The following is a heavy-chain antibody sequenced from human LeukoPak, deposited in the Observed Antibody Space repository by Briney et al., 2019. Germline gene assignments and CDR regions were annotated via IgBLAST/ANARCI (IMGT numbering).Heavy chain of an antibody. Sequence: GESLKISCKGSGYTFSSYWIGWVRQMPGKGLEWMGIIHPGDSDTRYSPSFQGQVTISADKSISTAYLQWSSLKASDTAMYYCARGYSGYYFFYGMDVWGQGTTVTVS. CDR1: GYTFSSYW. V-gene: IGHV5-51*01. CDR2: IHPGDSDT. D-gene: IGHD5-12*01. J-gene: IGHJ6*02. CDR3: ARGYSGYYFFYGMDV.